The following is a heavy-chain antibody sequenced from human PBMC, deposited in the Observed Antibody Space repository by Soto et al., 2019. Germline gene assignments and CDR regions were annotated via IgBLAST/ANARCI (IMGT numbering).Heavy chain of an antibody. CDR3: ARFVRSCSATTCSTRADV. CDR2: IYSGGST. J-gene: IGHJ6*02. Sequence: RSLTCTVSGGFVNSDTHSWSWIRQTPGKRLEWIGFIYSGGSTKNPSLRSRVTMSVDTSKNQFSLKLRSVIVADTAVYHCARFVRSCSATTCSTRADVWGQGITVTVSS. V-gene: IGHV4-61*01. D-gene: IGHD2-2*01. CDR1: GGFVNSDTHS.